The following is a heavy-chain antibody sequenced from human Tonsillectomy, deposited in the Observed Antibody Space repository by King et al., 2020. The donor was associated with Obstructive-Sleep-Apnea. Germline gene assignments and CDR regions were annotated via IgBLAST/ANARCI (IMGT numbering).Heavy chain of an antibody. J-gene: IGHJ5*02. Sequence: VQLQESGPGLVRPSETLSLTCTVSGVSVNSGSYYWSWIRRPPGTGLEWIGYVYYTGGTNYEPSFRSRVTISVDTSKNQFSLKLTSMTAADTAVYYCARVGGSGNWFDPWGQGTLVTVSS. CDR3: ARVGGSGNWFDP. CDR1: GVSVNSGSYY. CDR2: VYYTGGT. V-gene: IGHV4-61*01. D-gene: IGHD3-10*01.